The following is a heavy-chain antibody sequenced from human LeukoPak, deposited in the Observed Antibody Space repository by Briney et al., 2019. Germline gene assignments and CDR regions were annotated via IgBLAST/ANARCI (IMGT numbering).Heavy chain of an antibody. V-gene: IGHV3-21*04. Sequence: GGSLRLSCAASGFTFSSYSMNWVRQAPGKGLEWVSSISSSSSYIYYADSVKGRFTISRDNAKNSLYLQMNSLRAEDTAVYYCARDSHRCRGGNCGVENYYYYYMDVWGKGTTVTVSS. J-gene: IGHJ6*03. CDR1: GFTFSSYS. CDR2: ISSSSSYI. CDR3: ARDSHRCRGGNCGVENYYYYYMDV. D-gene: IGHD2-15*01.